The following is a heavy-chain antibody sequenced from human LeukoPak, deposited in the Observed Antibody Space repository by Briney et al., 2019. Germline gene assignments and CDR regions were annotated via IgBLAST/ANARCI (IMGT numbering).Heavy chain of an antibody. CDR2: FDPEDGET. J-gene: IGHJ1*01. D-gene: IGHD2-15*01. CDR1: GYTLTELS. CDR3: ATDPQIVVVVAATPEYFQH. V-gene: IGHV1-24*01. Sequence: ASVKVSCKVSGYTLTELSMHWVRQAPGKGVEWMGGFDPEDGETIYAQKFQGRVTITEDTSTDTAYMELSSLRSEDTAVYYCATDPQIVVVVAATPEYFQHWGQGTLVTVSS.